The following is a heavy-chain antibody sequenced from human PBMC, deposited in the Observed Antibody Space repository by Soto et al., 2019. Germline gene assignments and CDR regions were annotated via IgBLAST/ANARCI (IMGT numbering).Heavy chain of an antibody. CDR1: GFTFNIYG. Sequence: VKLVESGGGVVQPGGSLRLSCAASGFTFNIYGMHWVRQAPDKGLAWVALISYDGSNQYYADSVKGRFTISRDNSKNTLFLQINSLRADDTAVYYCAKDQASGQGSFDSWGQGTLVTVSS. CDR3: AKDQASGQGSFDS. J-gene: IGHJ4*02. CDR2: ISYDGSNQ. V-gene: IGHV3-30*18.